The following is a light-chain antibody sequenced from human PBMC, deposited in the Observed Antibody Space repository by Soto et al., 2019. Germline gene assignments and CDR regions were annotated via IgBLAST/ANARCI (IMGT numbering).Light chain of an antibody. CDR2: VERSGSY. J-gene: IGLJ3*02. Sequence: QPVLTQSSSASASLGSSVKVTCTLSSGHSSYIIAWHQQQPGKAPRYLMKVERSGSYYKGSGVPDRFSGSSSGADRYLTISNLHFEDEADYYCETWDSNTRVFGGGTKVTVL. CDR1: SGHSSYI. CDR3: ETWDSNTRV. V-gene: IGLV4-60*02.